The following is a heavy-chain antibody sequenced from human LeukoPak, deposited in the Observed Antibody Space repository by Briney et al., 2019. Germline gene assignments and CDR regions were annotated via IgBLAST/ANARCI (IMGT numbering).Heavy chain of an antibody. V-gene: IGHV3-23*01. CDR3: AKLIPLVDCSSTSGYGFDS. J-gene: IGHJ4*02. D-gene: IGHD2-2*01. CDR1: GFTFSSYA. CDR2: IIASGGST. Sequence: GGSLRLSCAASGFTFSSYAMSWVRQAPGKGLEWVSAIIASGGSTYYADSVKGRFTISRDNSKNTLYLQMNSLRAADTALYYCAKLIPLVDCSSTSGYGFDSWGQGTLVTVSS.